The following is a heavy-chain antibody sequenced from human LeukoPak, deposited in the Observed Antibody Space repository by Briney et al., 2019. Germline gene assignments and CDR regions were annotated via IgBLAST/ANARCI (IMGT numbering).Heavy chain of an antibody. V-gene: IGHV4-30-4*01. D-gene: IGHD3-10*01. Sequence: SQTLSLTCTVSGGSISSADYCWTWIRQPPGKGLEWIGNICYSGSTYYIPSLKSRLTISLDTSMNQFSLNLSSVTAADTAVYYCAASLRVSGNCSIDYWGQGTLVTVSS. CDR1: GGSISSADYC. CDR3: AASLRVSGNCSIDY. CDR2: ICYSGST. J-gene: IGHJ4*02.